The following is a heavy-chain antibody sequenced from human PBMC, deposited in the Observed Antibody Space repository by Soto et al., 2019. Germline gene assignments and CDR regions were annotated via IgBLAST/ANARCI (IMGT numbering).Heavy chain of an antibody. D-gene: IGHD6-13*01. J-gene: IGHJ6*03. CDR3: ARGQQLVLNYYMDV. V-gene: IGHV3-66*01. CDR1: GFTVSSNY. CDR2: IYSGGST. Sequence: PGGSLRLSCAASGFTVSSNYMSWVRQAPGKGLEWVSVIYSGGSTYYADSVKGRFTISRDNSKNTLYLQMNSLRAEDTAVYYCARGQQLVLNYYMDVWGKGTTVTVSS.